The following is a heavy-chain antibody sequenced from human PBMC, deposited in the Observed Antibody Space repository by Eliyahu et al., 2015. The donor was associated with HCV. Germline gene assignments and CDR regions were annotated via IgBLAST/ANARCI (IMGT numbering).Heavy chain of an antibody. Sequence: EVQLVESGGGLVQPGGSLRLSCAASGFXFSSYEMNWVRQAPGKGLEWVSYISSSGSTIYYADSVKGRFTISRDNAKNSLYLQMNSLRAEDTAVYYCASFYSSSWWTDYWGQGTLVTVSS. D-gene: IGHD6-13*01. CDR2: ISSSGSTI. J-gene: IGHJ4*02. CDR1: GFXFSSYE. CDR3: ASFYSSSWWTDY. V-gene: IGHV3-48*03.